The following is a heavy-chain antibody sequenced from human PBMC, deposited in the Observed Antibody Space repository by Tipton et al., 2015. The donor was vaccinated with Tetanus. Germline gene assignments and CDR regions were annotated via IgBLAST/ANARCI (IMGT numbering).Heavy chain of an antibody. D-gene: IGHD3-16*01. J-gene: IGHJ6*02. CDR2: IYYSGST. CDR1: GGSISSYY. Sequence: TLSLTCTVSGGSISSYYWSWIRQAPGKGLEWFGYIYYSGSTYYNPSLKSRVTISVDTSKNQFSLKLSSVTAADTAVYYCARHGGRLAYYYYGMDVWGQGTTVTVSS. CDR3: ARHGGRLAYYYYGMDV. V-gene: IGHV4-59*08.